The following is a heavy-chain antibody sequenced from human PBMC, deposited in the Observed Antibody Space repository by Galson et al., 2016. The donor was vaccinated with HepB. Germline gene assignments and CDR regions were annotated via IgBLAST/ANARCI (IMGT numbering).Heavy chain of an antibody. Sequence: SLRLSCAASGFTFSSYSVNWVRQAPGKGLEWVSYISSGRDTTYYADSVKGRFTISRDNPKNSLYLQMNSLRDEDTAVYYCARDSSSWSTPLWFDPWGQGTLVTFSS. V-gene: IGHV3-48*02. CDR1: GFTFSSYS. CDR2: ISSGRDTT. J-gene: IGHJ5*02. CDR3: ARDSSSWSTPLWFDP. D-gene: IGHD6-13*01.